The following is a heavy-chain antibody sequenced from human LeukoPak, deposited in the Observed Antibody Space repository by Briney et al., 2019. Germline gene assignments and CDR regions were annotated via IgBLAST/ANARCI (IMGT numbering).Heavy chain of an antibody. Sequence: PGGSLRLSCAASGFTFSDYYMSWVRQAPGRGLEWVANIDQNGGEKFYVDSVKGRFTISRDNARTSLSLQMSSLRAEDTAVYYCARAYSNSYAIPDYWGQGTLVTVSS. CDR2: IDQNGGEK. J-gene: IGHJ4*02. V-gene: IGHV3-7*04. CDR3: ARAYSNSYAIPDY. CDR1: GFTFSDYY. D-gene: IGHD6-13*01.